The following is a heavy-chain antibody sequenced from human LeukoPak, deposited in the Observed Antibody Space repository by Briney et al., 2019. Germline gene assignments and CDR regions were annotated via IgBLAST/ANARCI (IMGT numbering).Heavy chain of an antibody. V-gene: IGHV3-48*01. Sequence: GGALRIPCAAPGFTFRSYSMTWGRQAPGEGGEGPSYISSSGSTIYYADSVKGRFTISRDNAKNSLYLQMNSLRAEDTAVYYCARDEYYDSSGYTSWGQGTLVTVSS. J-gene: IGHJ4*02. CDR2: ISSSGSTI. CDR1: GFTFRSYS. CDR3: ARDEYYDSSGYTS. D-gene: IGHD3-22*01.